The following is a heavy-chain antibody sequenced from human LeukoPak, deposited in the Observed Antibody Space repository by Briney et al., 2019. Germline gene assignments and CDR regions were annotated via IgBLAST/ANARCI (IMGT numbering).Heavy chain of an antibody. Sequence: ESLKISCQASGYSFTNYWIGWVRQMPGRGLECMGIIYPGDSDTRYSPSFQGQVTISADKSISTAYLQWNSLKASDTAMYYCARRSISAAGYDYWGLGTLVTVSS. D-gene: IGHD6-13*01. CDR3: ARRSISAAGYDY. J-gene: IGHJ4*02. CDR1: GYSFTNYW. CDR2: IYPGDSDT. V-gene: IGHV5-51*01.